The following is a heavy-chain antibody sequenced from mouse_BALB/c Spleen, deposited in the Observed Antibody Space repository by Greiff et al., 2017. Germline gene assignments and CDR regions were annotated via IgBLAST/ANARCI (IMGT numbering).Heavy chain of an antibody. CDR3: ARQHYCSSFAYWYIDV. V-gene: IGHV2-6-7*01. J-gene: IGHJ1*01. CDR1: GFSLTGYG. Sequence: VQLQQSGPGLVAPSQSLSITCTVSGFSLTGYGVNWVRQPPGKGLEWLGMIWGDGSTDYNSALKSRLSISKDNSKSQVFLKMNSLQTDDTARYYCARQHYCSSFAYWYIDVWGAGTTVTVSS. CDR2: IWGDGST. D-gene: IGHD1-1*01.